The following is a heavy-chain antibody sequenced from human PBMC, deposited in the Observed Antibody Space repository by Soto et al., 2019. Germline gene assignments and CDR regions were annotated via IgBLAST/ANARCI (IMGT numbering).Heavy chain of an antibody. J-gene: IGHJ3*01. D-gene: IGHD6-19*01. CDR2: INADKGET. CDR1: GYTFIHYA. Sequence: QVQLVQSGAEVKEPGASVKVSCKASGYTFIHYAMFWVRQAPGQRPEWMGWINADKGETKYSRNVQGRVTITRDSNANTVYMELSSLRSEDTAVYYCARGVRAVADTTYDAFDVWGQGTLVTVSS. V-gene: IGHV1-3*01. CDR3: ARGVRAVADTTYDAFDV.